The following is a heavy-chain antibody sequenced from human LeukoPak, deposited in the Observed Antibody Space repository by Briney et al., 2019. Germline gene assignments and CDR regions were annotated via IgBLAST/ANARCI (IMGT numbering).Heavy chain of an antibody. D-gene: IGHD6-13*01. V-gene: IGHV4-39*01. CDR3: ARQSGPYSSRWFDY. CDR1: GGSISSNNYY. J-gene: IGHJ4*02. CDR2: IYYSGST. Sequence: SETLSLTCSVSGGSISSNNYYWGWIRQPPGKGLEWIGSIYYSGSTYYNPSLKSRVTISVDMSKNQFSVKLSSVTAADTAVYYCARQSGPYSSRWFDYWGQGTLVTVSS.